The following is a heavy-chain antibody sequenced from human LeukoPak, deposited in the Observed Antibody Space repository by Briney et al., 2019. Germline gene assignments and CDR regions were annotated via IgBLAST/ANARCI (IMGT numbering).Heavy chain of an antibody. V-gene: IGHV3-11*01. J-gene: IGHJ4*02. CDR1: GFTFSDYY. CDR2: ISSSGSTI. Sequence: PGGSLRLSCAASGFTFSDYYMSWIRQAPGKGLEWVSYISSSGSTIYYADSVKGRFAISRDNAKNSLYLQMNSLRAEDTAEYYCARVDIVVVVAATYYFDYWGQGTLVTVSS. D-gene: IGHD2-15*01. CDR3: ARVDIVVVVAATYYFDY.